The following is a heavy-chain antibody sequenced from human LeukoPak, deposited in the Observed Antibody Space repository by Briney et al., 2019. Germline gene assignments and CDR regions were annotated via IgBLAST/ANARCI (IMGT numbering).Heavy chain of an antibody. Sequence: SETLSLTCSVSGASISNYHWSWIRQPAGKGLGWIGRFYTSENSNYNPSLKSRVSMSVDPSKNQFSMKLSSVTAADTAVYFCARDRGGARVGQHFDYWGQGTLVTVSS. J-gene: IGHJ4*02. CDR3: ARDRGGARVGQHFDY. CDR2: FYTSENS. V-gene: IGHV4-4*07. D-gene: IGHD3-16*01. CDR1: GASISNYH.